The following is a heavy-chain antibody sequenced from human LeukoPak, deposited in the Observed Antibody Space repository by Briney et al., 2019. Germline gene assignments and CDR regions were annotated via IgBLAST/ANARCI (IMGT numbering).Heavy chain of an antibody. CDR1: GFTFSSYA. J-gene: IGHJ4*02. V-gene: IGHV3-23*01. CDR3: AKDPPPVAAAGWVFTDY. Sequence: PGGSLRLSCAASGFTFSSYAMSWVRQAPGKGLEWVSAISGSGGSTYYADSVKGRFTISRDDSKNTLYLQMNSLRAEDTAVYYCAKDPPPVAAAGWVFTDYWGQGTLVTVSS. D-gene: IGHD6-13*01. CDR2: ISGSGGST.